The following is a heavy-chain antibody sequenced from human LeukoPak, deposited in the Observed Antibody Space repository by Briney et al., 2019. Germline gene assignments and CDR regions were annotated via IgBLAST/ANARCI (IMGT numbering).Heavy chain of an antibody. CDR1: GGTFSSYA. J-gene: IGHJ5*02. V-gene: IGHV1-69*05. CDR3: ARDQNCTNGVCYPWFDP. D-gene: IGHD2-8*01. CDR2: IIPIFGTA. Sequence: SVKVSCKASGGTFSSYAISWVQQAPGQGLEWMGGIIPIFGTANYAQKFQGRVTITTDESTSTAYMELSSLRSEDTAVYYCARDQNCTNGVCYPWFDPWGQGTLVTVSS.